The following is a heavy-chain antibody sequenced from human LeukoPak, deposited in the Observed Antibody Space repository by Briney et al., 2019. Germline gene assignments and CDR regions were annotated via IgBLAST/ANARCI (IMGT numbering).Heavy chain of an antibody. CDR1: GFTFSSYA. CDR2: ISYDGSNK. CDR3: ARGRAAVSFDY. Sequence: GGSLRLSCAASGFTFSSYAMHWVRQAPGKGLEWVAVISYDGSNKYYADSVKGRFTISRDNSKNTLYLQMNSLRAEDTAVYYCARGRAAVSFDYWGQGTLVTVSS. J-gene: IGHJ4*02. V-gene: IGHV3-30-3*01. D-gene: IGHD6-13*01.